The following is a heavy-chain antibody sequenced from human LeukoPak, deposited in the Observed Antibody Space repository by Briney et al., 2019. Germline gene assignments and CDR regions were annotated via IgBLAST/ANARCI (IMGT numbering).Heavy chain of an antibody. V-gene: IGHV3-66*02. CDR3: ARDFSGY. CDR2: IYAGGST. D-gene: IGHD2-15*01. CDR1: GATVNSNY. Sequence: PGGSLRLSCAVSGATVNSNYMSWVRQAPGKGLEWVSVIYAGGSTYYRASVRGRFTISRDISKNTLYLQMNSLRAEDMARYYCARDFSGYWGRGTLVTVSS. J-gene: IGHJ4*02.